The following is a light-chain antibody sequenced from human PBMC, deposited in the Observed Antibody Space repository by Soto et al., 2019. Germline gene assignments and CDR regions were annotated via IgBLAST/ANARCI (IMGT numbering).Light chain of an antibody. Sequence: DIQMTQSPSTLSASVGDRVTITCRASQSISSSLAWYQQKPGKAPNLLIYKASSLESGVPSRFSGSGSGTEFTLTISSLQPDDSASYHCQQYNSSPWTFGQGTKVDIK. CDR3: QQYNSSPWT. V-gene: IGKV1-5*03. CDR2: KAS. CDR1: QSISSS. J-gene: IGKJ1*01.